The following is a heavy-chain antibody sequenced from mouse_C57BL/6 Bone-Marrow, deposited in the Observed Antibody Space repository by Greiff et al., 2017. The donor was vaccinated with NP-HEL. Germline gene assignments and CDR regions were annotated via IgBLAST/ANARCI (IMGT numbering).Heavy chain of an antibody. CDR3: AATVVAPYAMDY. D-gene: IGHD1-1*01. CDR2: IYPGSGNT. V-gene: IGHV1-76*01. CDR1: GYTFTDYY. J-gene: IGHJ4*01. Sequence: VQLQQSGAELVRPGASVKLSCKASGYTFTDYYINWVKQRPGQGLEWIARIYPGSGNTYYNEKFKGKATLTAEQSSSPAYMQLSSLTSEDSSVYFCAATVVAPYAMDYWGQGTSVTVSS.